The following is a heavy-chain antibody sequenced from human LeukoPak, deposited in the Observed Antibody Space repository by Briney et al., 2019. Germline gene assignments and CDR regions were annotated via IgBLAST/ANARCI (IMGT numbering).Heavy chain of an antibody. V-gene: IGHV2-5*02. CDR1: GFSLSTRGVG. Sequence: SGPTLVKPTQTLTLTCTFSGFSLSTRGVGVGWIRQPPGKALEWLAPIYWDDDKRYSPSLKSRLTITKDTSKNLVVLTITNMDPVDTATYYCAHSGWLDAFDIWGQGTMVTVSS. J-gene: IGHJ3*02. CDR2: IYWDDDK. CDR3: AHSGWLDAFDI. D-gene: IGHD6-19*01.